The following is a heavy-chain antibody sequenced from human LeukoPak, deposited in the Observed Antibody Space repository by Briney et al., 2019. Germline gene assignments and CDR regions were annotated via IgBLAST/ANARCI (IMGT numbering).Heavy chain of an antibody. D-gene: IGHD3-22*01. CDR1: GFTFSSYE. CDR2: ISSSGSTI. J-gene: IGHJ4*02. V-gene: IGHV3-48*03. Sequence: GGSLRLSCAASGFTFSSYEMNWVRQAPGKGVEWVSYISSSGSTIYYADSVKGRFTISRDNAKNSLYLQMNSLRAEDTAVYYCARDTLEYYYDSSGLDYWGQGTLVTVSS. CDR3: ARDTLEYYYDSSGLDY.